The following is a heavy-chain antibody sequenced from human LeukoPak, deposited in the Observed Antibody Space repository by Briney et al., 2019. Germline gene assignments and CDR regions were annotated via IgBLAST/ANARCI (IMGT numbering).Heavy chain of an antibody. Sequence: SETLSLTCNVSGGSISSYYWSWIRQPPGKGLEWIGYIYSSGSTNYNPSLKSRVTISVDTSKNQFSLKLSSVTAADTAVYYCARGPGYSSSDGAFDIWGQGTMVTVSS. D-gene: IGHD6-13*01. CDR1: GGSISSYY. CDR2: IYSSGST. J-gene: IGHJ3*02. CDR3: ARGPGYSSSDGAFDI. V-gene: IGHV4-59*12.